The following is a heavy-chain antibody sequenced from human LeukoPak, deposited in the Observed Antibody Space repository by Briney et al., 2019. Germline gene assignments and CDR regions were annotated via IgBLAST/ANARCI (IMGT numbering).Heavy chain of an antibody. J-gene: IGHJ6*02. V-gene: IGHV3-21*04. CDR3: AKSVTTPSYFYGMDV. Sequence: GGSLRLSCAASGFTFSSYAMSWVRQAPGKGLEWVSSISSSSSYIYYADSVKGRFTISRDNAKNSLYLQMNSLRADDTALYYCAKSVTTPSYFYGMDVWGQGTTVTVSS. CDR2: ISSSSSYI. CDR1: GFTFSSYA. D-gene: IGHD3-3*01.